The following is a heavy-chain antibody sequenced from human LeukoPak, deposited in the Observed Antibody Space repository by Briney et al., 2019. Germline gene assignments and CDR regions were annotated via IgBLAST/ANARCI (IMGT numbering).Heavy chain of an antibody. D-gene: IGHD3-10*01. J-gene: IGHJ4*02. V-gene: IGHV4-39*01. Sequence: PSETLSLTCTVSGGSISSSSYYWGWIRQPPGKRLEWIGSIYYSGSTYYNPSLKSRVTISVDTSKNQFSLKLSSVTAADTAVYYCARQKKYYYGSGRYYFDYWGQGTLVTVSS. CDR3: ARQKKYYYGSGRYYFDY. CDR2: IYYSGST. CDR1: GGSISSSSYY.